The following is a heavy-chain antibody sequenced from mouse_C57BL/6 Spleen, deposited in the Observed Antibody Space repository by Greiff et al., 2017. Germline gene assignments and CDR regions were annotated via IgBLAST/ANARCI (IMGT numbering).Heavy chain of an antibody. CDR3: ARHEEGYDYHGGFAY. CDR2: ISNGGGST. D-gene: IGHD2-4*01. J-gene: IGHJ3*01. CDR1: GFTFSDYY. Sequence: DVMLVESGGGLVQPGGSLKLSCAASGFTFSDYYMYWVRQTPEKRLEWVAYISNGGGSTYYPDTVKGRFTISRDNAKNTLYLQMSRLKSEDTAMYYCARHEEGYDYHGGFAYWGQGTLVTVSA. V-gene: IGHV5-12*01.